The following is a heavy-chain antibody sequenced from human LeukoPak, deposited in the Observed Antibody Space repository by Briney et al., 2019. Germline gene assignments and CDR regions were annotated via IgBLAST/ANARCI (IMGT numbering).Heavy chain of an antibody. J-gene: IGHJ4*02. CDR3: AKGTRGAAGPYRGIH. D-gene: IGHD6-13*01. Sequence: HPGGSLRLSCADSGFSFSTYGMSWVRQAPGKGLEWVSGIPTSGGITYYADSVKGRFTISRDNSKNTLYLQMNSLRAEDTAVYYCAKGTRGAAGPYRGIHWGQGTLVTVSS. CDR2: IPTSGGIT. CDR1: GFSFSTYG. V-gene: IGHV3-23*01.